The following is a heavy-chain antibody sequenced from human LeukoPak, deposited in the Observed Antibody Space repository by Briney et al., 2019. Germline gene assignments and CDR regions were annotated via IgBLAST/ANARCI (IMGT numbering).Heavy chain of an antibody. Sequence: PSETLSLTCAVYGGSFSGYYWSWIRQPPGKGLEWIGEINHSGSTNYNPSLKSRVTISVDTSKNQFSLKLSSVTAADTAVYYCAGSDGYGLVGIWGQGTMVTVSS. CDR1: GGSFSGYY. CDR2: INHSGST. CDR3: AGSDGYGLVGI. J-gene: IGHJ3*02. V-gene: IGHV4-34*01. D-gene: IGHD3-10*01.